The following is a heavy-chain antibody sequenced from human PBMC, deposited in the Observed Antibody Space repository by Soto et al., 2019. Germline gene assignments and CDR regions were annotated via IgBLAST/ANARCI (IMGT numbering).Heavy chain of an antibody. D-gene: IGHD2-8*01. CDR2: IYSGGST. CDR1: GFTVSSNY. V-gene: IGHV3-66*04. CDR3: ARQAVYDLRAFDP. J-gene: IGHJ5*02. Sequence: EVQLVESGGGLVQPGGSLRLSCAASGFTVSSNYMSWVSQAPGKGLEWVSVIYSGGSTYYADSVKGRFTISRDNSKNTLNLQMNSLKAEDTAVYYCARQAVYDLRAFDPWGQGTLVTVSS.